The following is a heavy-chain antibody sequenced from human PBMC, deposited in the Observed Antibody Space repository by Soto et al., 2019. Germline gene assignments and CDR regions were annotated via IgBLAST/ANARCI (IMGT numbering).Heavy chain of an antibody. J-gene: IGHJ5*02. CDR1: GYTLTELS. CDR2: FDPEDGET. CDR3: ATALKLVATTIPWFDP. D-gene: IGHD5-12*01. V-gene: IGHV1-24*01. Sequence: ASVKVSCKVSGYTLTELSMHWVRQAPGKGLEWMGGFDPEDGETIYAQKFQGRVTMTEDTSTDTAYMELSSLRSEDTAVYYCATALKLVATTIPWFDPWGQGTLVTVSS.